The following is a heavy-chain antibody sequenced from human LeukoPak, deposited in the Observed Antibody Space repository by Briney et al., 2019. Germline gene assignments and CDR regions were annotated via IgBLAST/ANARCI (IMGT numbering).Heavy chain of an antibody. V-gene: IGHV4-39*01. J-gene: IGHJ4*02. D-gene: IGHD2-8*02. CDR2: IYYSGST. CDR1: GGSISSSSYY. CDR3: ARQYWTSYF. Sequence: SETLSLTCTVSGGSISSSSYYWGWIRHPPGKGLEWIGSIYYSGSTYYNPSLKSRVTISVDTSKNQFSLKLSSVTAADTAVYYCARQYWTSYFWGQGTLVTVSS.